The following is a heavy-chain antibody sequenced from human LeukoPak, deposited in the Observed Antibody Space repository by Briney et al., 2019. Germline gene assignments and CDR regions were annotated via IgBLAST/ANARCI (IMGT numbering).Heavy chain of an antibody. CDR2: IYYSGST. Sequence: TSETLSLTCTVSGGSISSYYWSWIRQPPGKGLEWIGYIYYSGSTNYNPSLKSRVTISVDTSKNQFSLKLSSVTAADTAVYYCARVGYSSGWYSDYWGLGTLVTVSS. V-gene: IGHV4-59*01. CDR3: ARVGYSSGWYSDY. J-gene: IGHJ4*02. D-gene: IGHD6-19*01. CDR1: GGSISSYY.